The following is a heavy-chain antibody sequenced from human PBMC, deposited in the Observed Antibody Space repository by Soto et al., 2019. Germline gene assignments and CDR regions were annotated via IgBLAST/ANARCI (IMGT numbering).Heavy chain of an antibody. CDR2: IYYTGSA. J-gene: IGHJ3*02. V-gene: IGHV4-39*01. CDR1: ASSISGSTDY. CDR3: ARTQTGPTRGSFDM. Sequence: SETLSLTCTVSASSISGSTDYWDWIRQSPGKGLEWIGSIYYTGSAYYNPSLKSRVTISIDTSKNQFPLNLNSVTAPDTAVYYCARTQTGPTRGSFDMWGQGTMVTVSS. D-gene: IGHD1-26*01.